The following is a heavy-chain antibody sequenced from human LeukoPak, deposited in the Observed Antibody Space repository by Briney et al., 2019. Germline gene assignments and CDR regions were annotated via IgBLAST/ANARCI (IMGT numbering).Heavy chain of an antibody. CDR2: IYYSGST. V-gene: IGHV4-59*08. J-gene: IGHJ6*02. CDR1: GGSISSYY. Sequence: SETLSLTCTVSGGSISSYYWSWIRQPPGKGLEWIGYIYYSGSTNYNPSLKSRVTISVDTSRNQFSLKLSSVTAADTAVYYCARRDFYYYGMDVWGQGTTVTVSS. CDR3: ARRDFYYYGMDV.